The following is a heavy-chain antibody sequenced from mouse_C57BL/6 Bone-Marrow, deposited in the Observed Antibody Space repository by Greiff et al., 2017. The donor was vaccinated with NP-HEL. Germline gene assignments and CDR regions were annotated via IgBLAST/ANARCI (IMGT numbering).Heavy chain of an antibody. Sequence: LVESGAELARPGASVKLSCKASGYTFTSYGISWVKQRTGQGLEWIGEIYPRSGNTYYNEKFKGKATLTADKSSSTAYMELRSLTSEDSAVYFCARGWFSRYYAMDYWGQGTSVTVSS. CDR3: ARGWFSRYYAMDY. CDR2: IYPRSGNT. CDR1: GYTFTSYG. D-gene: IGHD2-3*01. J-gene: IGHJ4*01. V-gene: IGHV1-81*01.